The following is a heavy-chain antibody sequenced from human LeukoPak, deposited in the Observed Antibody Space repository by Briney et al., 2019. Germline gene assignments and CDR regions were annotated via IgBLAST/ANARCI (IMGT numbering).Heavy chain of an antibody. V-gene: IGHV3-30*04. D-gene: IGHD6-19*01. CDR2: ISYDGSNK. Sequence: GGSLRLSCAASGFTFSSYAMSWVRQAPGKGLEWVAVISYDGSNKYYADSVKGRFTISRDNSKNTLYLQMNSLRAEDTAVYYCAKGRYTSGGFDYWGQGTLDTVSS. J-gene: IGHJ4*02. CDR1: GFTFSSYA. CDR3: AKGRYTSGGFDY.